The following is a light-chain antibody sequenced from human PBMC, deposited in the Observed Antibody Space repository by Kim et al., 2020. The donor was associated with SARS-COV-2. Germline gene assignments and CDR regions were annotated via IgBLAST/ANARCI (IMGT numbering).Light chain of an antibody. V-gene: IGLV7-46*01. CDR1: TGAVTSGHF. J-gene: IGLJ2*01. CDR2: ETS. CDR3: LLSYSGPRV. Sequence: QAVVTQEPSLTVSPGGTVTLTCGSSTGAVTSGHFPYWFQQKPGQAPRTLIYETSNKHSWTPARFSGSLLGGKAPLTLSGAQREDEAEYYCLLSYSGPRVFGGGTQLTVL.